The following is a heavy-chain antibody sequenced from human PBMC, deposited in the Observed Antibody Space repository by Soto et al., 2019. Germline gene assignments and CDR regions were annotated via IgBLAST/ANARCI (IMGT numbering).Heavy chain of an antibody. CDR1: GGSLNSSNW. V-gene: IGHV4-4*02. CDR2: IYHSGST. D-gene: IGHD3-16*02. J-gene: IGHJ4*02. CDR3: VVMAGVGGDY. Sequence: QVQLQESGPGLVKPSGTLSLTCAVSGGSLNSSNWWSWVRQPPGKGLEWIGEIYHSGSTDYNPSLQSRVTIQVDRSKHQFSRNLCSVTPADTAVYYCVVMAGVGGDYWGQGTLVSVSS.